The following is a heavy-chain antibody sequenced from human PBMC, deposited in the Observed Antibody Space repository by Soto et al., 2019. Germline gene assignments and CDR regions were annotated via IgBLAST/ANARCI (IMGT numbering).Heavy chain of an antibody. D-gene: IGHD3-22*01. CDR1: GGPYSKYS. V-gene: IGHV1-69*02. J-gene: IGHJ4*02. Sequence: QVQLVQSGTEVKKPGSSVTVSCKASGGPYSKYSISWVRQAPGQGLEWMGRIIPIFDITNYAQKFQGRVTITADKSTSTVYRDLSSLRSEDTAVYYCARSLLGDYYDSDGLDNWGQGTLVTVSS. CDR3: ARSLLGDYYDSDGLDN. CDR2: IIPIFDIT.